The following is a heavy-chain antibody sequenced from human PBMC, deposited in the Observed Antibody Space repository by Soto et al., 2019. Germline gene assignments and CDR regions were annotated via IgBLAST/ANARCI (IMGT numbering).Heavy chain of an antibody. CDR3: ARVLGSSRAGWFDP. D-gene: IGHD6-13*01. Sequence: GASVKVSCKASGYTFTSYDINWVRQATGQGLEWMGWMNPNSGNTGYAQKFQGRVTMTRNTSISTAYMELSSLRSEDTAVYYCARVLGSSRAGWFDPWGQGTLVTVSS. CDR2: MNPNSGNT. CDR1: GYTFTSYD. J-gene: IGHJ5*02. V-gene: IGHV1-8*01.